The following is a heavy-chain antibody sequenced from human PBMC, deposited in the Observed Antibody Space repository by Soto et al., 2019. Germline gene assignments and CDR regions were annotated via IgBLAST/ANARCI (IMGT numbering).Heavy chain of an antibody. CDR1: GFRFNYYA. CDR2: ISFDGSKK. V-gene: IGHV3-30*03. J-gene: IGHJ6*02. D-gene: IGHD3-3*01. CDR3: ATARIVGVGLSGMDV. Sequence: GGSLRLSCAASGFRFNYYAMHWVRQAPGKGLEWVAIISFDGSKKYYADSVKGRFAISRDDSKNTLYLQLNSLRAEDAAQYYCATARIVGVGLSGMDVWGQGTTVTVSS.